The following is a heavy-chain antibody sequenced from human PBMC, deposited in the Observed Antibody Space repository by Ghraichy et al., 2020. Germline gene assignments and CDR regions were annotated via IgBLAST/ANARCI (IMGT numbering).Heavy chain of an antibody. D-gene: IGHD2-15*01. CDR3: AKDIGWSTYDS. J-gene: IGHJ4*02. Sequence: GSLRLSCEASGFTFSRSWMAWVRQAPGEGLEWVANIKEDGSEKNYVDSVKGRFTISRDNAKNVLYLQMNSLRVEDTAMYYCAKDIGWSTYDSWGQGTLVTVSS. V-gene: IGHV3-7*03. CDR2: IKEDGSEK. CDR1: GFTFSRSW.